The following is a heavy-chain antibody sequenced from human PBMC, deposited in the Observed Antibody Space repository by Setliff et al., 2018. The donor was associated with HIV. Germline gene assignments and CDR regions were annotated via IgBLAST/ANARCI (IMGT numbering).Heavy chain of an antibody. CDR1: GGSISSGGYY. CDR2: IYYNGRT. Sequence: SETLSLTCTVSGGSISSGGYYWNWIRQYPVKGLEWIGHIYYNGRTLFNPALGTRLNMSVDTSENQFSLKLSSVAAADTAVYYCARLVGYYRSDNANYYYMDVWGKGTTVTVSS. D-gene: IGHD2-15*01. J-gene: IGHJ6*03. CDR3: ARLVGYYRSDNANYYYMDV. V-gene: IGHV4-31*03.